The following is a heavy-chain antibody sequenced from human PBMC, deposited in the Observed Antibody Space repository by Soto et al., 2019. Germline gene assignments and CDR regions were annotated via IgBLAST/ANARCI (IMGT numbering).Heavy chain of an antibody. Sequence: GGSLRLSCAASGFTVSSNYMSWVRQAPGKGLEWVSVIYTGGSTYYADSVKGRFTISRDDSKNTLYLQMNSLKTEDTTVYYCTTVAYGEYVSDYWGRGNLVTVSS. CDR1: GFTVSSNY. CDR2: IYTGGST. D-gene: IGHD4-17*01. V-gene: IGHV3-66*01. J-gene: IGHJ4*02. CDR3: TTVAYGEYVSDY.